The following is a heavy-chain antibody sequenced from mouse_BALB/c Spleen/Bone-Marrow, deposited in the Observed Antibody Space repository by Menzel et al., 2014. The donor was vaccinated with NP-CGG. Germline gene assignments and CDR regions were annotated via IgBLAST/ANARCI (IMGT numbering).Heavy chain of an antibody. CDR1: GYTFTDYA. D-gene: IGHD2-14*01. CDR3: ARSGRYGAYYAMDY. CDR2: ISTYYGDA. Sequence: VQRVESGAELVRPGVSVKISCKGSGYTFTDYAMHWVKQSHAKSLEWIGVISTYYGDASYNQKFKGKATMTVDKSSSTAYMELARLTSEDSAIYYCARSGRYGAYYAMDYWGQGTSVTVSS. V-gene: IGHV1S137*01. J-gene: IGHJ4*01.